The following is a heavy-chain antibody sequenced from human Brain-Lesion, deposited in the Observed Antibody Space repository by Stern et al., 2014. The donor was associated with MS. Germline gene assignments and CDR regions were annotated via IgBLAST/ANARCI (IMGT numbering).Heavy chain of an antibody. D-gene: IGHD5-18*01. V-gene: IGHV3-74*02. J-gene: IGHJ5*02. CDR1: GFTFSTYW. CDR3: ARAHVDTWDWFDP. Sequence: EVQLVESGGDLVQPGGSLRLSCTASGFTFSTYWMHWVRQAPGKGLVWVSRINGDGSRTSYADSVKGRFTISRDNAKNTLYVQMNSLRVEDTAVYYCARAHVDTWDWFDPWDQGTLVTVSS. CDR2: INGDGSRT.